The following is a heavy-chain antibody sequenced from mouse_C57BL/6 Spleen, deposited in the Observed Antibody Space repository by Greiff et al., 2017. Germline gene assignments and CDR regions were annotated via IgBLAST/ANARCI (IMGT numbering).Heavy chain of an antibody. CDR1: GYTFTSYW. CDR2: IHPNSGST. J-gene: IGHJ4*01. Sequence: VQLQQPGAELVKPGASVKLSCKASGYTFTSYWMHWVKQRPGQGLEWIGMIHPNSGSTNYNEKFKSKATLTVDKSSSTAYMQLSSLTSEDSAVYYCARSDDGYYAYAMDYWGQGTSVTVSS. CDR3: ARSDDGYYAYAMDY. V-gene: IGHV1-64*01. D-gene: IGHD2-3*01.